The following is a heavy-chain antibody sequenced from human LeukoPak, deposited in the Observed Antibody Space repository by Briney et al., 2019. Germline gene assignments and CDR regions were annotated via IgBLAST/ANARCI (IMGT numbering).Heavy chain of an antibody. CDR1: GGSIDTYY. Sequence: PSETLSLTCTVSGGSIDTYYWNWIRQPPGKGLEWIGYVFHTGSTNYNPSLKSRVTISVDTSKNQFSLKLSSVTAADTAVYYCARDGTFRGVMALFDYWGQGTLVTVSS. D-gene: IGHD3-10*01. J-gene: IGHJ4*02. V-gene: IGHV4-59*12. CDR3: ARDGTFRGVMALFDY. CDR2: VFHTGST.